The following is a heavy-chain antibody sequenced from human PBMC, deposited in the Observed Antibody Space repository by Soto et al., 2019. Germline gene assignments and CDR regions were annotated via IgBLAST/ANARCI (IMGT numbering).Heavy chain of an antibody. Sequence: ASVKVSCKASGYTFTSYAMHWVRQAPGQRLEWMGWINAGNGNTKYSQKFQSRVTITRDTSASTAYMELSSLRSEDTAVYYCARDLYSCSSTSCYGYYYMDVWGKGTTVTVSS. J-gene: IGHJ6*03. CDR2: INAGNGNT. D-gene: IGHD2-2*01. V-gene: IGHV1-3*01. CDR1: GYTFTSYA. CDR3: ARDLYSCSSTSCYGYYYMDV.